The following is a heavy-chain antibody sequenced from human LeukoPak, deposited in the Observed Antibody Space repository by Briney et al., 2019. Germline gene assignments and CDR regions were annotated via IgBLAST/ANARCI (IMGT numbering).Heavy chain of an antibody. Sequence: SETLSLTCTVSGGSISSYYWSWIRQPPGKGLVWIGEINHSGSTNYNPSLKSRVTISVDTSKNQFSLKLSSVTAADTAVYYCARRGVGRLLAAAFDIWGQGTMVTVSS. J-gene: IGHJ3*02. CDR1: GGSISSYY. D-gene: IGHD3-22*01. CDR2: INHSGST. CDR3: ARRGVGRLLAAAFDI. V-gene: IGHV4-34*01.